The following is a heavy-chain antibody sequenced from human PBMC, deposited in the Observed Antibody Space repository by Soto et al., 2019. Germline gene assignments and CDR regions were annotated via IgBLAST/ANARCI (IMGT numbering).Heavy chain of an antibody. CDR1: GGSISKFY. V-gene: IGHV4-4*07. J-gene: IGHJ5*02. Sequence: QVQLQESGPGVVKPSETLSLSCSVSGGSISKFYWSWIRKTAGKGLEWMVRVYATGTTDYNPSLRSRVTMSVDISKKTFSLRLTSVTAADTGVYYCVRDGSKTLRDWFDPWGQGKLVTVSS. CDR3: VRDGSKTLRDWFDP. CDR2: VYATGTT.